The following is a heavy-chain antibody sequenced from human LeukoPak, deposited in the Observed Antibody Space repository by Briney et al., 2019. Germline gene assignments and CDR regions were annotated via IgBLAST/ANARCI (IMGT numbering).Heavy chain of an antibody. CDR1: GGTFSSYA. J-gene: IGHJ3*01. Sequence: ASVKVSCTASGGTFSSYAISWVRQAPGQGLEWMGGIIPIFGTANYAQKFQGRVTITADESTSTAYMEASRLRSDDTAVYYCARESPRTGYYYGDDAFDFWGQGTMVTVSS. CDR3: ARESPRTGYYYGDDAFDF. V-gene: IGHV1-69*13. D-gene: IGHD3-22*01. CDR2: IIPIFGTA.